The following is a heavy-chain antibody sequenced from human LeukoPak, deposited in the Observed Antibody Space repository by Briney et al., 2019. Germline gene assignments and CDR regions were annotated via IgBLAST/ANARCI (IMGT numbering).Heavy chain of an antibody. V-gene: IGHV3-7*01. D-gene: IGHD3-10*01. CDR2: IKQDGSEK. CDR1: GFTLRTSW. CDR3: ARDGGGPLD. Sequence: PGGSLRLSCAASGFTLRTSWMSWVRQAPGKGLEWVANIKQDGSEKTYLDYVKGRFTISRDNAKNSLYLQMNSLRDDDTAVYYCARDGGGPLDWGQGTLVTVSS. J-gene: IGHJ4*02.